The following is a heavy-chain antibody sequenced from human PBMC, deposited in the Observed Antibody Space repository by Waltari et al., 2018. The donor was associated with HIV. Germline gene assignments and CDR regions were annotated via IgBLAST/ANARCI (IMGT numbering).Heavy chain of an antibody. CDR1: GFPFRRYA. D-gene: IGHD3-22*01. J-gene: IGHJ3*02. CDR2: IAFDGSSA. CDR3: ARDSLYSDSSGYYFRPFDM. V-gene: IGHV3-30-3*01. Sequence: QDQLVEYGGGVVQPGRSLRLSCSASGFPFRRYALHWVRQAPGKGLEWVAVIAFDGSSAYYADSVKGRFTISKDNPKNTLYLQMKSLITEDTAVYFCARDSLYSDSSGYYFRPFDMWGQGTMVTVSS.